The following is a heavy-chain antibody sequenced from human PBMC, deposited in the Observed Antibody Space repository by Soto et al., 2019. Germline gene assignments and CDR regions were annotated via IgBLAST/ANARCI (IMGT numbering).Heavy chain of an antibody. D-gene: IGHD1-7*01. CDR3: ETCRTGTKWDAFDI. CDR2: IIPIFGTA. J-gene: IGHJ3*02. CDR1: GGTFSSYA. V-gene: IGHV1-69*01. Sequence: QVQLVQSGAEVKKPGSSVKVSCKASGGTFSSYAISWVRQAPGRGLEWMGGIIPIFGTANYAQKFQGRVTITADESTSTAYMELRRLRSEDTAVYYCETCRTGTKWDAFDIWGQGTMVTVSS.